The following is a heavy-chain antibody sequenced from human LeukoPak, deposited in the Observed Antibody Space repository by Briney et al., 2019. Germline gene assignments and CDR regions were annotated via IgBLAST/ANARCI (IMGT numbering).Heavy chain of an antibody. V-gene: IGHV3-53*05. CDR2: IYSGGST. CDR3: AKGSVYLDY. Sequence: GGSLRLSCTVSGFTVSSDSMSWVRQAPGKGLEWVSFIYSGGSTHYSDSVKGRFTISRDNSKSTLYLQMNTLRPEDTAVYYCAKGSVYLDYWGQGTLVTVSS. CDR1: GFTVSSDS. J-gene: IGHJ4*02. D-gene: IGHD3-16*01.